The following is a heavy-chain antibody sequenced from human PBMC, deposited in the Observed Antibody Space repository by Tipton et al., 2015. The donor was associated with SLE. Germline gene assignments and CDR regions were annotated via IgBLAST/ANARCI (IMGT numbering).Heavy chain of an antibody. Sequence: TLSLTCTVSGGSISSHYWSWIRQPPGKGLEWIGFIYFTGSTNYNPSLKSRATISIDTSKNQLSLKLTSVTAADTAVYYCARGSVVADDYWGQGTLVTVSS. V-gene: IGHV4-59*11. CDR1: GGSISSHY. J-gene: IGHJ4*02. CDR2: IYFTGST. D-gene: IGHD2-15*01. CDR3: ARGSVVADDY.